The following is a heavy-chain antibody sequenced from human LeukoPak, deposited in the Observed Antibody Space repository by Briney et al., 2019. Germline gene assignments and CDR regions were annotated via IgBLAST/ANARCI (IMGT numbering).Heavy chain of an antibody. J-gene: IGHJ5*02. CDR3: ARDQGYSGSYGWFDP. D-gene: IGHD1-26*01. CDR1: GYTFTSYG. Sequence: ASVKVSCKASGYTFTSYGISWVRQAPGQGLEWMGWISAYNGNTNYAQKLQARVTMTTDTSTSTAYMELRSLRSDDTAVYYCARDQGYSGSYGWFDPWGQGTLVTVSS. CDR2: ISAYNGNT. V-gene: IGHV1-18*01.